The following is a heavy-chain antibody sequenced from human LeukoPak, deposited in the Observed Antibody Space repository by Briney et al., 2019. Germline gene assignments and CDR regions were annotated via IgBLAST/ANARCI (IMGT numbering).Heavy chain of an antibody. D-gene: IGHD3-10*01. V-gene: IGHV3-23*01. CDR3: AKEVNTFMVRGVITFDY. CDR2: ISGSGGST. CDR1: GFTFSSYA. Sequence: GGSLRHSCAASGFTFSSYAMSWVRQAPGKGLEWVSAISGSGGSTYYADSVKGRFTISRDNSKNTLDLQMNSLRAEDTAVYYCAKEVNTFMVRGVITFDYWGQGTLVTVSS. J-gene: IGHJ4*02.